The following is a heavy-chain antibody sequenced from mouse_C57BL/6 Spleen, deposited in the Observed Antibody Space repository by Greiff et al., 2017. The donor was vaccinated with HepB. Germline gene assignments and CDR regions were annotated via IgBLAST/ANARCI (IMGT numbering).Heavy chain of an antibody. Sequence: EVQGVESGGGLVKPGGSLKLSCAASGFTFSDYGMHWVRQAPEKGLEWVAYISSGSSTIDYADTVKDRFTISRDNAKNTLFLPMTSLRSEDTAMYYCARAYGSSYGDYWGQGTSVTVSS. J-gene: IGHJ4*01. V-gene: IGHV5-17*01. CDR3: ARAYGSSYGDY. CDR2: ISSGSSTI. D-gene: IGHD1-1*01. CDR1: GFTFSDYG.